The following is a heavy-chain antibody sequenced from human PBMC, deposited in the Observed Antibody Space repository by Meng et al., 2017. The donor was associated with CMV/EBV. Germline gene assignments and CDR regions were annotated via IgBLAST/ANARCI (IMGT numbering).Heavy chain of an antibody. CDR1: GFTFSSYA. CDR3: ARDIRHSSGWYGYYYYYGMDV. CDR2: ISYDGSNK. V-gene: IGHV3-30-3*01. J-gene: IGHJ6*02. Sequence: GGSLRLSCAASGFTFSSYAMHWVRQAPGKGLEWVAVISYDGSNKYYADFVKGRFTISRDNSKNTLYLQMNSLRAEDTAVYYCARDIRHSSGWYGYYYYYGMDVWGQGTTVTVSS. D-gene: IGHD6-19*01.